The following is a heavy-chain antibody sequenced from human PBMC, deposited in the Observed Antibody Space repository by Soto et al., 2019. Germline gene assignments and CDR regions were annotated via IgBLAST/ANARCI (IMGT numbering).Heavy chain of an antibody. J-gene: IGHJ6*02. CDR1: GFTFSSYG. CDR3: AKSVWSGSYYYGMDV. CDR2: ISYDGSNK. V-gene: IGHV3-30*18. Sequence: QVQLVESGGGVVQPGRSLRLSCAASGFTFSSYGMHWVRQAPGKGLEWVAVISYDGSNKYYADSVKGRFTISRDNSKNTMYLQMNSLRAEDTAVYYCAKSVWSGSYYYGMDVWGQGTTVTVSS. D-gene: IGHD3-3*01.